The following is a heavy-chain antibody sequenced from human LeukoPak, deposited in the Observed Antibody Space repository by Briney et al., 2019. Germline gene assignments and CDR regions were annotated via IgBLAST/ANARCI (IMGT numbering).Heavy chain of an antibody. CDR2: IYHSGST. V-gene: IGHV4-38-2*02. CDR3: ASRYDILTGYYVMGAFDI. Sequence: SETLSLTCTVSGYSISSGYYWGWIRQPPGKGLEWIGSIYHSGSTYYNPSLKSRVTISVDTSKNQFSLKLSSVTAADTAVYYCASRYDILTGYYVMGAFDIWGQGTMVTVSS. D-gene: IGHD3-9*01. CDR1: GYSISSGYY. J-gene: IGHJ3*02.